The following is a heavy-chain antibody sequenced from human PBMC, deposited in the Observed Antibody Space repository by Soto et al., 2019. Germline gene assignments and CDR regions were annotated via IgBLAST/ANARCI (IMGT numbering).Heavy chain of an antibody. J-gene: IGHJ4*02. Sequence: PSETLSLTCAVYGGSISSGDYYWSWIRQPPGKGLEWIGYIYYTGSTNYNPSLKSRVTVSVDTSKNQFSLELSSVTAADTAVYYSARDLYYDSSGSSFDYWGQGALVTVSS. D-gene: IGHD3-22*01. V-gene: IGHV4-61*08. CDR1: GGSISSGDYY. CDR2: IYYTGST. CDR3: ARDLYYDSSGSSFDY.